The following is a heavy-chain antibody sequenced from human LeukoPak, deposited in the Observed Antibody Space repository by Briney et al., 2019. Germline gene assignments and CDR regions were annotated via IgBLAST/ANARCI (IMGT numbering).Heavy chain of an antibody. CDR3: ARGSRDSRGWYHFDY. CDR2: IFSSGST. D-gene: IGHD6-19*01. Sequence: SQALSLTCTVSGGSISSGSYYWSWSRQPGGKGLEWIGRIFSSGSTIYNPSLESRVTMSVDTSRNQFSLNLSSVTAADTAVYYCARGSRDSRGWYHFDYWGQGTLVTVSS. CDR1: GGSISSGSYY. V-gene: IGHV4-61*02. J-gene: IGHJ4*02.